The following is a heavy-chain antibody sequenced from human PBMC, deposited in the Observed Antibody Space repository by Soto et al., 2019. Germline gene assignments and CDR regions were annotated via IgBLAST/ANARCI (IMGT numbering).Heavy chain of an antibody. CDR2: IYHSGSA. CDR1: RGSISTSGYS. V-gene: IGHV4-30-2*01. CDR3: ARIRTYDTSGYYSSFYFDN. Sequence: QLQLQESGSGLVKPSQTLSLTCTVSRGSISTSGYSWGWIRQPPGKGLEWIGYIYHSGSAYYNPSLRSRGTISVDRSKNQFSLRLSSVTAADTAVYYCARIRTYDTSGYYSSFYFDNWGQGTLVTVSS. J-gene: IGHJ4*02. D-gene: IGHD3-22*01.